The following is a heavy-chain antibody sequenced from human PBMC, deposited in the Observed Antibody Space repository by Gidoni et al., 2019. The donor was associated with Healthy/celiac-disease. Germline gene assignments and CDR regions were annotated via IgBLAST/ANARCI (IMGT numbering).Heavy chain of an antibody. Sequence: EVQLVASGGGLVQPGGSLRLSCAASGFTFSRYWMSWVRQAPGKGLEWVANIKQDGSEKYYVDSVKGRFTISRDNAKNSLYLQMNSLRAEDTAVYYCARDAKGYYYDSSGYLDYWGQGTLVTVSS. CDR1: GFTFSRYW. J-gene: IGHJ4*02. V-gene: IGHV3-7*04. CDR2: IKQDGSEK. D-gene: IGHD3-22*01. CDR3: ARDAKGYYYDSSGYLDY.